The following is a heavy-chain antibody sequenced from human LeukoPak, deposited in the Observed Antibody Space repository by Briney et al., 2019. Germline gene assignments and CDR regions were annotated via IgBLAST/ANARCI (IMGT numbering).Heavy chain of an antibody. Sequence: SETLSLTCTVSGDSISSSSYYWGWIRQPPGRGLEWIGSIYYSGSTYYNPSLKSRVSISIDLSRNQFSLKLYSVTAADTAVYYCARDRSGYSYSQYFNMWGQGTMVTVSP. V-gene: IGHV4-39*07. CDR1: GDSISSSSYY. D-gene: IGHD5-18*01. CDR3: ARDRSGYSYSQYFNM. J-gene: IGHJ3*02. CDR2: IYYSGST.